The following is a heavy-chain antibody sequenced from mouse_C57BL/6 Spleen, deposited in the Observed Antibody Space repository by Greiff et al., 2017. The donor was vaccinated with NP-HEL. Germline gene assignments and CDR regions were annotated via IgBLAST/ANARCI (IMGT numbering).Heavy chain of an antibody. D-gene: IGHD2-12*01. CDR3: ARWERRRDYYAMDY. J-gene: IGHJ4*01. CDR2: IYPGSGST. V-gene: IGHV1-55*01. Sequence: QVQLQQPGAELVKPGASVKMSCKASGYTFTSYWITWVKQRPGQGLEWIGDIYPGSGSTNYNEKFKSKATLTVDTSSSTAYMQLSSLTSEDSAVYYCARWERRRDYYAMDYWGQGTSVTVSA. CDR1: GYTFTSYW.